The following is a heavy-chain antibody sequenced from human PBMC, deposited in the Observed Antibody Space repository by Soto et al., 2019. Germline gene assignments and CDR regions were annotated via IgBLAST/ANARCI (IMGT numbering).Heavy chain of an antibody. V-gene: IGHV3-9*01. CDR2: ISWNSGSI. CDR3: AKGGGEWLSSYYFDY. Sequence: GGSLRLSCAASGFTFDDYAMHWVRQAPGKGLEWVSGISWNSGSIGYADSVKGRFTISRDNAKNSLYLQMNSLRAEDTALYYCAKGGGEWLSSYYFDYWGQGTLVTVSS. D-gene: IGHD3-3*01. J-gene: IGHJ4*02. CDR1: GFTFDDYA.